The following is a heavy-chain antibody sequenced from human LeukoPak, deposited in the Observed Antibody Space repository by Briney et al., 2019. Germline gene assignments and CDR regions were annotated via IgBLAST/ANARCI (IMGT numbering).Heavy chain of an antibody. J-gene: IGHJ4*02. D-gene: IGHD4-17*01. CDR2: INHSGST. V-gene: IGHV4-34*01. Sequence: TSETLSLTCAVYGGSFSGYYWSWIRQPPGKGLEWIGEINHSGSTNYNPSLKSRVTISVDTSKNQFSLKLSSVTAADTAVYYCARGYDYGDYWGQGTLVTVSS. CDR3: ARGYDYGDY. CDR1: GGSFSGYY.